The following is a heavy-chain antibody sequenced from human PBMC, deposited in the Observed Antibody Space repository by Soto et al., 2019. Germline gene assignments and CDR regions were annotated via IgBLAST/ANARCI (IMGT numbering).Heavy chain of an antibody. V-gene: IGHV3-21*01. CDR1: GFTFNNYG. CDR2: VSKSDYT. CDR3: AREDSIIIPAVSDF. D-gene: IGHD2-2*01. J-gene: IGHJ4*02. Sequence: GGSLRLSCAVSGFTFNNYGINWVRQAPGKGLEWVSSVSKSDYTYYSDSVKGRFTISRDNAKNSVSLQMNTLRAEDTAVYYCAREDSIIIPAVSDFWGQGNLVTVSS.